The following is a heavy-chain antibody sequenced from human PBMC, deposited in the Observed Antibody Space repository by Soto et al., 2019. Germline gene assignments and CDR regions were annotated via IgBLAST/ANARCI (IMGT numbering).Heavy chain of an antibody. CDR3: ARQESSSWTYYYYGMDV. V-gene: IGHV4-4*02. Sequence: QVQLQESGPGLVKPSGTLSLTCAVSGGSISRSNWWSWVRQPPGKGLEWIGEIYHSGSTNYNPSLKSRVTISVDTSKNQFSLKLSSVTAADTAVYYCARQESSSWTYYYYGMDVWGQGTTVTVSS. CDR2: IYHSGST. J-gene: IGHJ6*02. D-gene: IGHD6-13*01. CDR1: GGSISRSNW.